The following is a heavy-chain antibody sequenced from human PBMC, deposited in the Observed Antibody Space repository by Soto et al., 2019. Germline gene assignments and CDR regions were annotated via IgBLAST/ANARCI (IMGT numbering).Heavy chain of an antibody. CDR1: GYSFTSYW. CDR2: IDPSDSYT. Sequence: GESLKISCKGSGYSFTSYWISWVRQMPGKGLEWMGRIDPSDSYTNYSPSFQGHVTISADKSISTAYLQWSSLKASDTAMYYCVILTGSPPYYYYGMDVWGQGTTVTVSS. V-gene: IGHV5-10-1*01. J-gene: IGHJ6*02. D-gene: IGHD3-9*01. CDR3: VILTGSPPYYYYGMDV.